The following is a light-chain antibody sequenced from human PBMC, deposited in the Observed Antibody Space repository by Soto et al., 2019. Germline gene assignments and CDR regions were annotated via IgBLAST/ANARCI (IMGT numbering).Light chain of an antibody. J-gene: IGKJ1*01. CDR1: QSVDSW. Sequence: DIQMTQSPSTLSASVGDRVTITCRASQSVDSWLAWYQQKPGKAPKVLIYKASSLESGVPSRFSGSGYGTEFTLTISSLQPDDFATYYCQQYRVYWTFGQGTKVEIK. CDR2: KAS. CDR3: QQYRVYWT. V-gene: IGKV1-5*03.